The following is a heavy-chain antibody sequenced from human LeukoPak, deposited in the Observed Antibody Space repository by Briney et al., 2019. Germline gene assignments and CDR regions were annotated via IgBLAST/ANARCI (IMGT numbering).Heavy chain of an antibody. CDR3: ARDAQRGFDYSNSLEY. Sequence: TGGSLRLSCAASGFTFSGYGIHWVRQAPGKGLEWVAFIRYDGSNEYFADAVKGRFTVSRDDSSNTLYLQMNSLRGEDTAVYYCARDAQRGFDYSNSLEYWGQGTLVTVSS. J-gene: IGHJ4*02. CDR1: GFTFSGYG. CDR2: IRYDGSNE. D-gene: IGHD4-11*01. V-gene: IGHV3-30*02.